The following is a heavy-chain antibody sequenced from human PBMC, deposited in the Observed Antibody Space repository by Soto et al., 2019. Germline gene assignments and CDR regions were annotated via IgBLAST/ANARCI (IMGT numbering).Heavy chain of an antibody. CDR1: GDSFSSYA. J-gene: IGHJ4*02. D-gene: IGHD3-22*01. Sequence: QVQLVQSVAEVKKPVSSVKVSCKASGDSFSSYAISWVRQAPGHGLEWMGRIIPIFGTPNYAQRAEGRVTITADESTSTANMELSSLRSDETAVYYCATGSNYYETSALAYWGQGTLVTVSS. CDR2: IIPIFGTP. V-gene: IGHV1-69*01. CDR3: ATGSNYYETSALAY.